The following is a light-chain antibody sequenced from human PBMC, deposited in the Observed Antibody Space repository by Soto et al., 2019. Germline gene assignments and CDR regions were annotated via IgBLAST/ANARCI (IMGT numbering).Light chain of an antibody. CDR2: GAS. J-gene: IGKJ1*01. CDR3: QQYNNWPL. CDR1: QSVSGN. V-gene: IGKV3-15*01. Sequence: MTQSPSTLSASVGDSVTITCRASQSVSGNLAWYQQEPGQAPRLLIYGASTRATGIPARFSGSGSGTEFTLTISSLQSEDFAVYYCQQYNNWPLFGQGTKVDIK.